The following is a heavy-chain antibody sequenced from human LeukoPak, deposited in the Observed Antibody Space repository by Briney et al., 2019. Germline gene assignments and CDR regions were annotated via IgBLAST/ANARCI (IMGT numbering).Heavy chain of an antibody. CDR1: GFTFSSYA. CDR3: AKDRIGCSGDCFSDTETFQN. CDR2: ISGNGGTT. Sequence: GGSLRLSCAASGFTFSSYAMNWVRQAPGKGLEWVSGISGNGGTTYYPDSVKGRFTISRDNSRNTLYLQMNSLRGDDTAVYYCAKDRIGCSGDCFSDTETFQNWGQGILVTVSS. D-gene: IGHD2-21*02. V-gene: IGHV3-23*01. J-gene: IGHJ1*01.